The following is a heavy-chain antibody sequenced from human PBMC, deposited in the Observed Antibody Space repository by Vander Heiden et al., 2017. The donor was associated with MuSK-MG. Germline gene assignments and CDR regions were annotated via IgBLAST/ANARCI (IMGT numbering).Heavy chain of an antibody. D-gene: IGHD3-3*01. Sequence: QVQLVQSGAEVKKPGASVKVSCKASGYPFTSYYMHWVRQAPGQGLEWMGIINPSGGSTSYAQKFQGRGTMTRDTSTSTVYMELSSLRSEETAVYYCARELWPFGVVTDSEYFQHWGQGTLVTVSS. CDR1: GYPFTSYY. CDR3: ARELWPFGVVTDSEYFQH. J-gene: IGHJ1*01. V-gene: IGHV1-46*03. CDR2: INPSGGST.